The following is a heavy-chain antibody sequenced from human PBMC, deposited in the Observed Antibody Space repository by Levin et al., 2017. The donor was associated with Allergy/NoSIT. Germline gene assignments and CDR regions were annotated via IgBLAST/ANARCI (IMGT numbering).Heavy chain of an antibody. CDR3: ASGGARFYYFDY. CDR2: IWYDGSNK. CDR1: GFTFSSYG. Sequence: GGSLRLSCAASGFTFSSYGMHWVRQAPGKGLEWVAVIWYDGSNKYYADSVKGRFTISRDNSKNTLYLQMNSLRAEDTAVYYCASGGARFYYFDYWGQGTLVTVSS. D-gene: IGHD3-10*01. V-gene: IGHV3-33*01. J-gene: IGHJ4*02.